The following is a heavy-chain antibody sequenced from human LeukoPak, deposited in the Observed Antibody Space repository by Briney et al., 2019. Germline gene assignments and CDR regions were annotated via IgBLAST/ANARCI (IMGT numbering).Heavy chain of an antibody. CDR3: ARAVYSSSALDY. V-gene: IGHV4-59*01. CDR1: GTSINSYY. J-gene: IGHJ4*02. CDR2: NYYSGIT. Sequence: PSETLSLTCTFSGTSINSYYWSWIRQPPGKGLEWIGYNYYSGITNYNPSLKSRVTISVDTSKNRFSLKLSSVTAADTAVYYCARAVYSSSALDYWGQGTLVTVSS. D-gene: IGHD6-13*01.